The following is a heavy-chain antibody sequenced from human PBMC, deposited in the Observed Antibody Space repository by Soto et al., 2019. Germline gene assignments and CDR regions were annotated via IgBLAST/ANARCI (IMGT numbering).Heavy chain of an antibody. CDR1: AVTFTSYF. Sequence: ASVNVSCKAPAVTFTSYFMHWVRQAPGHGLEWIGVINPNGGSTKFAQTFQGRVTMTRDTSTSTVYMELSSLTSEDTAVYYCARAYTTASPFDFWGQGTLVTVSS. CDR3: ARAYTTASPFDF. D-gene: IGHD4-17*01. CDR2: INPNGGST. J-gene: IGHJ4*02. V-gene: IGHV1-46*01.